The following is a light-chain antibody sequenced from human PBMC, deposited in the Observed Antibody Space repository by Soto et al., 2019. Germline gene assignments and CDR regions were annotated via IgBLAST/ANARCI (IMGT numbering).Light chain of an antibody. V-gene: IGKV3-20*01. J-gene: IGKJ2*01. Sequence: EIVVTQSPVTLSCSPFERSTLSCRASQSITSSYLAWYQQKPGQAPRLLIYGASRRATDIPDRFSGSGSGTDFTLTISRLEPEDFAVYYCQLYDSPSYTFGQGTKVDIK. CDR1: QSITSSY. CDR2: GAS. CDR3: QLYDSPSYT.